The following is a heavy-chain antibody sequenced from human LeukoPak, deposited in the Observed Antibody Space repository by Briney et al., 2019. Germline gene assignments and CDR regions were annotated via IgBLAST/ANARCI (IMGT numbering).Heavy chain of an antibody. Sequence: GGSLRLSCAVSGVTFSNQPISWVRQGPEKGLEWVSSISGNGRNTDYADSVKGRFIISRDNAKNSLYLQMNSLRAEDTAVYYCARGRYYDILTGYSYYFDYWGQGTLVTVSS. D-gene: IGHD3-9*01. CDR3: ARGRYYDILTGYSYYFDY. CDR1: GVTFSNQP. V-gene: IGHV3-11*01. J-gene: IGHJ4*02. CDR2: ISGNGRNT.